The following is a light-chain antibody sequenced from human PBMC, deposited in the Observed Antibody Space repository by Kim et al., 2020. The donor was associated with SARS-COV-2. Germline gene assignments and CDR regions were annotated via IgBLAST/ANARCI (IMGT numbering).Light chain of an antibody. Sequence: SYELTQPPSVSVSPGQTASITCSGDKLGDKYACWYQQKPGQSPVLVIYQDSKRPSGIPERFSGSNSGNTATLTISGTQAMDEADYYCQAWDSSTFYVFGTGPKVTAL. CDR3: QAWDSSTFYV. CDR2: QDS. V-gene: IGLV3-1*01. J-gene: IGLJ1*01. CDR1: KLGDKY.